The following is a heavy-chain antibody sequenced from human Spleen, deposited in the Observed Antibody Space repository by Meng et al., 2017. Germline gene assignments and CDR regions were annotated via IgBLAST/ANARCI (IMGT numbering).Heavy chain of an antibody. CDR2: TYCRSKWYN. V-gene: IGHV6-1*01. CDR1: GASVSGNSVA. Sequence: VQLQPSCPGRVKPSQTRALTCAIPGASVSGNSVAWNWIRQSPSRGLEWLGRTYCRSKWYNDYAVSMKGRITINPDTSKNQFSLQLNSVTPEDTAVYYCARDDNWFDPWGQGTLVTVSS. CDR3: ARDDNWFDP. J-gene: IGHJ5*02.